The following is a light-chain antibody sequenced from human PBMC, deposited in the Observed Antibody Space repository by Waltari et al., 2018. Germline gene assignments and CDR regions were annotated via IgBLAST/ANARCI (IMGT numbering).Light chain of an antibody. CDR1: SSHIGAAYV. CDR3: QSYDSSLSGSRV. CDR2: GNS. J-gene: IGLJ2*01. V-gene: IGLV1-40*01. Sequence: QSVLTPPPSASGAPGQRVTISCTGISSHIGAAYVVTWYQQPPGTAPKLLMYGNSNRPSGVPARFSVSKSGTSASLAITGLQAEDEADYYCQSYDSSLSGSRVFGGGTKLTVL.